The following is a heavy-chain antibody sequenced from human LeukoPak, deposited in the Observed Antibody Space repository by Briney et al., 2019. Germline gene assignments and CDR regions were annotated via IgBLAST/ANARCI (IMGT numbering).Heavy chain of an antibody. D-gene: IGHD3-22*01. J-gene: IGHJ4*02. CDR3: ARGPYYYDSSGYYFRYFDY. CDR2: INHSGST. V-gene: IGHV4-34*01. Sequence: GSLRLSCAASGFTLSSFRMSWVRQAPGKGLEWIGEINHSGSTNYNPSLKSRVTISVDTSKNQFSLKLSSVTAADTAVYYCARGPYYYDSSGYYFRYFDYWGQGTLVTVSS. CDR1: GFTLSSFR.